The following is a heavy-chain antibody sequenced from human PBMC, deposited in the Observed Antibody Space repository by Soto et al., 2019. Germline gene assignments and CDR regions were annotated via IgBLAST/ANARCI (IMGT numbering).Heavy chain of an antibody. D-gene: IGHD3-10*01. V-gene: IGHV1-18*01. J-gene: IGHJ4*02. CDR2: INGYGHGA. CDR1: GYSFTTYG. CDR3: VRDLDGDFYY. Sequence: QVQLVQSGAEVMQPGASVKVSCKASGYSFTTYGMSWVRQAPGQVLEYRGWINGYGHGAKSVQRFQGRFSMTTDTSTNTVYLDLRSLTSDDTAVYYCVRDLDGDFYYWGQGTVVIVSP.